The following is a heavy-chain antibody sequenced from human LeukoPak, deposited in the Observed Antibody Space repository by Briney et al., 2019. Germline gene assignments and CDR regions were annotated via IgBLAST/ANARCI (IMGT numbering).Heavy chain of an antibody. J-gene: IGHJ4*02. CDR2: INSDGSST. V-gene: IGHV3-74*01. CDR3: ARGGLDSSPDY. CDR1: GFDVSVNY. D-gene: IGHD6-13*01. Sequence: GGSLRLSCAASGFDVSVNYMNWIRQSPEKGLEWVSRINSDGSSTSYADSVKGRFTISRDNAKNTLYLQMNSLRAEDTAVYYCARGGLDSSPDYWGQGTLVTVSS.